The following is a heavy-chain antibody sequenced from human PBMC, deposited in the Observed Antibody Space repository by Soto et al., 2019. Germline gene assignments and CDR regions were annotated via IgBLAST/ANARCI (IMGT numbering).Heavy chain of an antibody. CDR3: ARAGSTGNCFDP. CDR2: IYYSGST. V-gene: IGHV4-31*03. D-gene: IGHD2-8*02. CDR1: GGSISSGGYY. Sequence: SETLSLTCTVSGGSISSGGYYWSWVRQHPGKGLEWIGYIYYSGSTYYNPSLKSRVTISVDTSKNQFSLKLSSVTAADTAVYYCARAGSTGNCFDPWGQGTLVTVSS. J-gene: IGHJ5*02.